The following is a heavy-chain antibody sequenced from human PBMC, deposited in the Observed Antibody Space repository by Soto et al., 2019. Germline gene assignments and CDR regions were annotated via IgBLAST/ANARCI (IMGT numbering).Heavy chain of an antibody. CDR3: ARDYYDSSGYSRHDAFDI. D-gene: IGHD3-22*01. CDR1: GGSISSYY. V-gene: IGHV4-59*01. CDR2: IYYSGST. J-gene: IGHJ3*02. Sequence: PSETLSLTCTVSGGSISSYYWSWIRQPPGKGLEWVGYIYYSGSTNYNPSLKSRVTISVDTSKNQFSLKLSSVTAADTAVYYCARDYYDSSGYSRHDAFDIWGQGTMVTVS.